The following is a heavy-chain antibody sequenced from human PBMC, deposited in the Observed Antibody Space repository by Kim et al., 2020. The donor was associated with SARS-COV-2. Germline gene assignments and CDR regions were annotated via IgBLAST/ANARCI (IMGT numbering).Heavy chain of an antibody. D-gene: IGHD2-2*01. CDR1: GYIFTIYW. V-gene: IGHV5-51*01. J-gene: IGHJ5*02. CDR3: ARTTRVPAANAGSGGWFDP. CDR2: IYPGDSDT. Sequence: GESLKISCKGSGYIFTIYWIGWVRQMPGKGLEWMGIIYPGDSDTRYSPSFQGQVTISADKSISTAYLQWSSLKASDTAMYYCARTTRVPAANAGSGGWFDPWGQGTLVTVSS.